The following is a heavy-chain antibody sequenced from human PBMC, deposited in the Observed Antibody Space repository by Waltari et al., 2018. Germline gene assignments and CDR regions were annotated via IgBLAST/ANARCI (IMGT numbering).Heavy chain of an antibody. Sequence: EVQLLESGGGLVQPGGSLRLSCAASGFTFSSYAMSWVRQAPGKGREWVSAISGSGGSTYYADSVKGRFTISRDNSKNTLYLQMNSLRAEDTAVYYCAKEASIYYYDSSGYHYYFDYWGQGTLVTVSS. CDR1: GFTFSSYA. V-gene: IGHV3-23*01. J-gene: IGHJ4*02. D-gene: IGHD3-22*01. CDR3: AKEASIYYYDSSGYHYYFDY. CDR2: ISGSGGST.